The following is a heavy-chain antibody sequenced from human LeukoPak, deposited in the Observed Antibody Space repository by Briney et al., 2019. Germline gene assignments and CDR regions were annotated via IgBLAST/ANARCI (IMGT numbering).Heavy chain of an antibody. D-gene: IGHD1-1*01. Sequence: PGGSLRLSCAASGFIFSSYAMQWVRQAPGKELECISAITGNGGGTLYADSVKGRFTISRDNSKNTLFLQMDSLKAEDMAVYYCVRGGQSTNCFDYWGQGILVTVSS. CDR1: GFIFSSYA. CDR3: VRGGQSTNCFDY. CDR2: ITGNGGGT. J-gene: IGHJ4*02. V-gene: IGHV3-64*02.